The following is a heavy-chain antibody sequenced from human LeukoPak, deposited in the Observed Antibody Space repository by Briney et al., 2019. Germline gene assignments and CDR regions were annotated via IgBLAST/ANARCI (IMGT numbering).Heavy chain of an antibody. D-gene: IGHD2-2*01. CDR1: GFTFSNYW. Sequence: PGGSLRLSCEGSGFTFSNYWMSWVRQAPGKGVEWVANIQQHGSETYYGDSVKGRFTISRDNAKNSLYLQMNSLRAEDTAVYYCATYSSSNGREFQYWGQGTLVTVSS. V-gene: IGHV3-7*01. CDR2: IQQHGSET. CDR3: ATYSSSNGREFQY. J-gene: IGHJ1*01.